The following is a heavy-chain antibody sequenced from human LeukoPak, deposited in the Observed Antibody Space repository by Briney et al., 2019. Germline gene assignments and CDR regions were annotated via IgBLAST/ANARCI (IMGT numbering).Heavy chain of an antibody. D-gene: IGHD3-3*01. CDR1: GFTFGSYS. Sequence: SGGSLRLSCAASGFTFGSYSMNWVRQAPGKGLEWVSYISSSSSTIYYADSVKGRFTISRDNAKNSLYLQMNSLRAEDTAVYYCARGNAEYYDFWSGYYSPHYMDVWGKGTTVTVSS. J-gene: IGHJ6*03. CDR2: ISSSSSTI. CDR3: ARGNAEYYDFWSGYYSPHYMDV. V-gene: IGHV3-48*01.